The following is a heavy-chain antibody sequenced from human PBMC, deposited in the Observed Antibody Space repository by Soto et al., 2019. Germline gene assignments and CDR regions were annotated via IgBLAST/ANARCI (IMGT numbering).Heavy chain of an antibody. J-gene: IGHJ6*03. V-gene: IGHV4-34*01. Sequence: SETLSLTCAVDGGNFSGYYWSWIRQPPGKGLEWIGEINHSGSTNYNPSLKSRVTISVDTSKNQFSLKLSSVTAADTAVYYCARERIFGMGQMYYYDYYMDVWGKGLLVTVSS. CDR2: INHSGST. CDR1: GGNFSGYY. CDR3: ARERIFGMGQMYYYDYYMDV. D-gene: IGHD3-3*01.